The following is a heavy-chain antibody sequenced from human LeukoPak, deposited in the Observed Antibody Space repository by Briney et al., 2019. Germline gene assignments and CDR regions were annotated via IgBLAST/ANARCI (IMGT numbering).Heavy chain of an antibody. Sequence: GGSLRPSCAASGFTFSSYSMNWVRQAPGKGLEWVSYISSSSSTIYYADSVKGRFTISRDNAKNSLYLQMNSLRAEDTAVYYCARTGIAAAGPDFDYWGQGTLVTVSS. J-gene: IGHJ4*02. D-gene: IGHD6-13*01. CDR3: ARTGIAAAGPDFDY. V-gene: IGHV3-48*01. CDR1: GFTFSSYS. CDR2: ISSSSSTI.